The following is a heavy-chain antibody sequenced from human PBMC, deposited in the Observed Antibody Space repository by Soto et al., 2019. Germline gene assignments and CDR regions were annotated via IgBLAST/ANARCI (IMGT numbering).Heavy chain of an antibody. Sequence: SGPTLVKPTQTLTLTCTFSGFSLSTSGVGVGWIRQPPGKALEWLALIYWNDDKRYSPSLKSRLTITKDTSKNQVVLTMTNMDPVDTATYYCAHSVGYYDSSGYLYAEYFQHWGQGTLVTVSS. D-gene: IGHD3-22*01. CDR2: IYWNDDK. V-gene: IGHV2-5*01. J-gene: IGHJ1*01. CDR3: AHSVGYYDSSGYLYAEYFQH. CDR1: GFSLSTSGVG.